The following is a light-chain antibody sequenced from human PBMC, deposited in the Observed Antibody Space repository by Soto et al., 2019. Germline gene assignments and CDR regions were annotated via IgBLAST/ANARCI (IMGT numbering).Light chain of an antibody. CDR3: CSYAGSYTYV. J-gene: IGLJ1*01. Sequence: QSVLTQPRSVSGSPGQSVTISCTGTSSDVGGYNYVSWYQHHPGKAPKVMIYDVSERPSGVPDRFSGSKSGNTASLTISGLQAEDEADYYCCSYAGSYTYVFGTGTKLTVL. V-gene: IGLV2-11*01. CDR1: SSDVGGYNY. CDR2: DVS.